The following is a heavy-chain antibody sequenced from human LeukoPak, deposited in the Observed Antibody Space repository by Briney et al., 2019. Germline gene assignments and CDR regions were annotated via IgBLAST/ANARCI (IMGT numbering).Heavy chain of an antibody. V-gene: IGHV3-9*01. J-gene: IGHJ5*02. Sequence: GGSLRLSCAASGFTFDDYAMHWVRHAPGKGLEWVSGISWNSGSIGYADSVKGRFTISRDNAKNSLYLQMNSLRAEDTALYYCAKASFNYYGSGSHWFDPWGQGTLVTVSS. CDR1: GFTFDDYA. CDR2: ISWNSGSI. D-gene: IGHD3-10*01. CDR3: AKASFNYYGSGSHWFDP.